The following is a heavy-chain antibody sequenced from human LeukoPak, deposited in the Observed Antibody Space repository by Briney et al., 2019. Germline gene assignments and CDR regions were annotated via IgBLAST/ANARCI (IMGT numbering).Heavy chain of an antibody. CDR1: GFTFSGSA. CDR2: IRSKANSYAT. Sequence: GGSLKLSCAASGFTFSGSAMHWVRQASGKGLEWVGRIRSKANSYATAYAASVKGRFTISRDDSKNTAYLQMNSLKTEDTAVYYCTRPSDTAMARFDYWGQGTLVTVSS. CDR3: TRPSDTAMARFDY. D-gene: IGHD5-18*01. J-gene: IGHJ4*02. V-gene: IGHV3-73*01.